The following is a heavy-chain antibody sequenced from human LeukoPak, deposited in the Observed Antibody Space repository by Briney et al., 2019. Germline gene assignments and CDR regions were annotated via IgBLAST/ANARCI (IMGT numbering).Heavy chain of an antibody. J-gene: IGHJ4*02. D-gene: IGHD2-2*01. CDR3: ARAVRYCSSTSCYPTPYYFDY. CDR2: INHSGST. V-gene: IGHV4-34*01. Sequence: PSETLSLTCAVYGGSFSGYYWSWIRQPPGKGLEWIGEINHSGSTNYNPSLKSRVTISVDTSKNQFSLKLSSVTATDTAVYYCARAVRYCSSTSCYPTPYYFDYWGQGTLVTVSS. CDR1: GGSFSGYY.